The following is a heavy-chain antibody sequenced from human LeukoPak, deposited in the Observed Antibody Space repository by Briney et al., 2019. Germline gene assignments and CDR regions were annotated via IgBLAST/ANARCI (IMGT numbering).Heavy chain of an antibody. Sequence: SETLSLTCTVSGGSISSYYWSWIRQPAGKGLESIVHISTSWSTNYNTSLNRRVTISAETSKKPFFRKLSSVTAADTAVYYCARVRYSDSSVLTRKRSYYFDYWGQGTLVTVSS. V-gene: IGHV4-4*07. CDR1: GGSISSYY. CDR2: ISTSWST. CDR3: ARVRYSDSSVLTRKRSYYFDY. J-gene: IGHJ4*02. D-gene: IGHD3-22*01.